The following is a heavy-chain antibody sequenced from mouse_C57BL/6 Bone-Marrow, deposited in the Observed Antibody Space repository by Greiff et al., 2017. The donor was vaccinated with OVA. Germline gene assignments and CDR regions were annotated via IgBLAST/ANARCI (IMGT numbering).Heavy chain of an antibody. Sequence: VQLKESGGDLVKPGGSLKLSCAASGFTFSSYGMSWVRQTPDKRLEWVATISRGGSYTYYPDSLKGRFTISRDNAKNTLYLQMSSRKTEDTAMYYCARQKLPYWYFDVWGTGTTVTVSS. V-gene: IGHV5-6*01. CDR1: GFTFSSYG. J-gene: IGHJ1*03. CDR3: ARQKLPYWYFDV. D-gene: IGHD4-1*01. CDR2: ISRGGSYT.